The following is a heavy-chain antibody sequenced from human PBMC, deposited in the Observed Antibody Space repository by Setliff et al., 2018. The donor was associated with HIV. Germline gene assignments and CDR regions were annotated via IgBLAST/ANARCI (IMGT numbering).Heavy chain of an antibody. J-gene: IGHJ4*02. CDR1: GGSISNYY. V-gene: IGHV4-4*07. CDR2: IQTSGRA. Sequence: PSETLSLTCTVSGGSISNYYWSWIRQPAGKGLEWIGRIQTSGRANNNPSLKSRVTRSVDTSKNQFSLIPTSVTAADTAVYYCARSSRVNCGGDCYLFDYWGQGTPVTVSS. CDR3: ARSSRVNCGGDCYLFDY. D-gene: IGHD2-21*02.